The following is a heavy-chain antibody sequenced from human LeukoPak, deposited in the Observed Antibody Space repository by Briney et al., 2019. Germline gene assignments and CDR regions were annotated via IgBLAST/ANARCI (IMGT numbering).Heavy chain of an antibody. J-gene: IGHJ6*03. D-gene: IGHD3-3*01. CDR3: ARGAGRYDSLYYYYMDV. Sequence: ASVKVSCKASGGTFSSYAISWVRQAPGQGLEWMGGIIPIFGTANYAQKFQGRVTITADESTSTAYMELSSLRSEDTAVYYCARGAGRYDSLYYYYMDVWGKGTTVTVSS. V-gene: IGHV1-69*01. CDR2: IIPIFGTA. CDR1: GGTFSSYA.